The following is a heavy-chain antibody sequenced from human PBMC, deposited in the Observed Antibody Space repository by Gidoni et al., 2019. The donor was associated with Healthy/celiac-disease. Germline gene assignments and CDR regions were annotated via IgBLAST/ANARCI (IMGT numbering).Heavy chain of an antibody. CDR2: ISYDGSNK. Sequence: QVQLVESGGGVVQPGRSLRLSCAASGFTFSSYAMHWVRQAPGKGLEWVAVISYDGSNKYYADSVKGRFTISRDNSKNTLYLQMNSLRAEDTAVYYCARVRRGAVTETTFYGMDVWGQGTTVTVSS. J-gene: IGHJ6*02. CDR1: GFTFSSYA. V-gene: IGHV3-30*01. D-gene: IGHD4-17*01. CDR3: ARVRRGAVTETTFYGMDV.